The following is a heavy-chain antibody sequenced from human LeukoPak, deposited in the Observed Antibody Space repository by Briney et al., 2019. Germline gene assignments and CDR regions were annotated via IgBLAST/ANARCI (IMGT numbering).Heavy chain of an antibody. Sequence: PGGSLRLSCVASGFTLSSYWMSWVRQAAGKGLEWVANIKQDGSEKYYVDSVKGRFTISRDNAKNSLCLQMNSLRAEDTAVYYCARDYYDSSGYTLRANWGQGTLVTVSS. CDR1: GFTLSSYW. V-gene: IGHV3-7*01. CDR3: ARDYYDSSGYTLRAN. J-gene: IGHJ4*02. D-gene: IGHD3-22*01. CDR2: IKQDGSEK.